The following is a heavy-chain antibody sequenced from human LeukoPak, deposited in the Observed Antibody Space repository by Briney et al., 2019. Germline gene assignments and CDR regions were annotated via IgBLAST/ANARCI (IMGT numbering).Heavy chain of an antibody. CDR3: ARDRSVGDILTGEYGMDV. CDR2: ISAYNGNT. Sequence: GASVKVSCKASGYTFTSYGISWVRQAPGQGLEWMGWISAYNGNTNYAQKLQGRVTMTTDTSTSTAYMELRSLRSDDTAVYYCARDRSVGDILTGEYGMDVWGQGTTVTVSS. CDR1: GYTFTSYG. V-gene: IGHV1-18*01. D-gene: IGHD3-9*01. J-gene: IGHJ6*02.